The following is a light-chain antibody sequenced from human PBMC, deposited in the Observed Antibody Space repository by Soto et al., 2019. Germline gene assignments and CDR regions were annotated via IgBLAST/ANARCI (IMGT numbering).Light chain of an antibody. CDR3: QQYERSYS. J-gene: IGKJ2*01. CDR2: DAS. V-gene: IGKV1-5*01. CDR1: QNLGKW. Sequence: IQLTQSPSIVSASVGDRVAITCRASQNLGKWLAWYQHKAGKAPKLLVFDASNLQDGVPSRFSGTGSGTEFTLTISGLQQDDFGTYYCQQYERSYSFGQGTTVDIK.